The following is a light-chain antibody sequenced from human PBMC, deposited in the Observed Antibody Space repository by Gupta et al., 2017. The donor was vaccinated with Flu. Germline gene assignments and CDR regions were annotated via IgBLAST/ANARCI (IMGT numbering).Light chain of an antibody. CDR3: LLSSFDGRRV. V-gene: IGLV7-46*01. CDR2: GTS. J-gene: IGLJ3*02. CDR1: TGPVAWCHF. Sequence: STGPVAWCHFPCWLPQKPGQAPKTLIYGTSSKHSWTPGRFSGSLLGGKAALTLSGAQPEDDADYFCLLSSFDGRRVFGGGTKLSVL.